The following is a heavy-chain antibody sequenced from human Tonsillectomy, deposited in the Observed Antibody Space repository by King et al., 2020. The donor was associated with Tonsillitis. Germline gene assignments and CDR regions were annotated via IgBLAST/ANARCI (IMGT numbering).Heavy chain of an antibody. D-gene: IGHD6-19*01. Sequence: QLVQSGAEVKKPGASVKVSCKASGYTFTGYYIHWVRHAPGQGLEWMGWINPNSGDTNYAQKFQGRVTMTRDTSISTAYMELRRLRSDDTAVYYCARMGRMPVAEGEIQDYWGQGALVTVSS. CDR2: INPNSGDT. V-gene: IGHV1-2*02. CDR3: ARMGRMPVAEGEIQDY. J-gene: IGHJ4*02. CDR1: GYTFTGYY.